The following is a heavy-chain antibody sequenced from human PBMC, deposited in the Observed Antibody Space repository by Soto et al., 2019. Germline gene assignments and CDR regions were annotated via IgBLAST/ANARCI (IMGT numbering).Heavy chain of an antibody. D-gene: IGHD3-3*01. CDR2: IYNGGSP. J-gene: IGHJ6*02. Sequence: QVQLQESGPGLVKASETLSLTCTVSGGSISTDYWSWIHQPPGKRLEYIGFIYNGGSPNYSPSLESRVTISPDTSKNQFSLTLSSVTAADTAVYYCARGEWFLRGYGMDVWGRGTTVTVS. CDR3: ARGEWFLRGYGMDV. CDR1: GGSISTDY. V-gene: IGHV4-59*01.